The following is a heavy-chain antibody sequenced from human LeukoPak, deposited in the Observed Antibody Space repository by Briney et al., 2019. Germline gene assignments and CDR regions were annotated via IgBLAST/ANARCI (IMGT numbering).Heavy chain of an antibody. CDR1: GGSISSYY. V-gene: IGHV4-4*07. Sequence: PSETLSLTCTVSGGSISSYYWSWIRQPAGKGLEWIGRIYTSGSTNYNPSPKSRVTMSVDTSKNQFSLNLDSVTAADTAVDYCARDNGNLYYYKCYGMDGWGQGTKVTVSS. D-gene: IGHD3-10*01. J-gene: IGHJ6*02. CDR3: ARDNGNLYYYKCYGMDG. CDR2: IYTSGST.